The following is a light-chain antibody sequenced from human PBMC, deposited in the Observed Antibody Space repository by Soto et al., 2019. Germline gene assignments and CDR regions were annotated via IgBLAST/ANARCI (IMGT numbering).Light chain of an antibody. CDR1: QDINNY. CDR3: QQFDSVPCT. Sequence: DIQMTQSPSSLSASVGDRVTITCRASQDINNYLIWYQHKPGKAPKLLIYDASTLGTGVSSRFSGGGSGTHFTFTISSLQPEDIATYYCQQFDSVPCTFGQGTKLELK. V-gene: IGKV1-33*01. CDR2: DAS. J-gene: IGKJ2*02.